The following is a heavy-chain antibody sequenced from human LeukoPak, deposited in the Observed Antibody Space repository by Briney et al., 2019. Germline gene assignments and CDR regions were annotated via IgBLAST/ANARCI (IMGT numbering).Heavy chain of an antibody. Sequence: SETLSLTCTVSGGSISSYYWGWIRQPPGKGLEWIGSIYYSGSTYYNPSLKSRVTISVDTSKNQFSLKLSSVTAADTAVYYCARHIPAMIVVVIDAFDIWGQGTMVTVSS. J-gene: IGHJ3*02. CDR3: ARHIPAMIVVVIDAFDI. CDR2: IYYSGST. V-gene: IGHV4-39*01. CDR1: GGSISSYY. D-gene: IGHD3-22*01.